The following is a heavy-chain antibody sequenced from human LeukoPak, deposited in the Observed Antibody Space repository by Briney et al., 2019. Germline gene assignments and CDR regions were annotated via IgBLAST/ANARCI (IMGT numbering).Heavy chain of an antibody. J-gene: IGHJ6*04. V-gene: IGHV1-69*13. CDR2: IIPIFGTA. D-gene: IGHD6-19*01. CDR1: GGTFSSYA. CDR3: ARDPIAVAGTRGEYYYYGMDV. Sequence: ASAKVSCKASGGTFSSYAISWVRQAPGQGLEWMGGIIPIFGTASYAQKFQGRVTITADESTSTAYMELSSLRSEDTAVYYCARDPIAVAGTRGEYYYYGMDVWGKGTTVAVSS.